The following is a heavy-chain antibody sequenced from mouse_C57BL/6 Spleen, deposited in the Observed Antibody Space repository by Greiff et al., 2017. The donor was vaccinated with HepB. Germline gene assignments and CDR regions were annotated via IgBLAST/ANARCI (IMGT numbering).Heavy chain of an antibody. Sequence: QVQLQQPGAELVKPGASVKLSCKASGYTFTSYWMQWVKQRPGQGLEWIGEIDPSDSYTNYNQKFKGKATLTVDTSSSTAYMQLSSLTSEDSAVYYCARGGEVAKDFDYWGQGTTLTVSS. J-gene: IGHJ2*01. CDR1: GYTFTSYW. CDR2: IDPSDSYT. CDR3: ARGGEVAKDFDY. V-gene: IGHV1-50*01. D-gene: IGHD1-1*01.